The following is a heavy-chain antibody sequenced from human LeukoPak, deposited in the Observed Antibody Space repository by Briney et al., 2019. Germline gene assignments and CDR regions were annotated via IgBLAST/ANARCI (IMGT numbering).Heavy chain of an antibody. V-gene: IGHV3-30*03. CDR2: ISYDGSNK. J-gene: IGHJ4*02. D-gene: IGHD3-3*01. CDR3: ATYYDFWSGSHYFDY. CDR1: GFTFSSYA. Sequence: GGSLRLSCAASGFTFSSYAMSWVRQAPGKGLEWVAVISYDGSNKYYADSVKGRFTISRDNAANSLYLQMNSLRAEDTAVYYCATYYDFWSGSHYFDYWGQGTLVTVSS.